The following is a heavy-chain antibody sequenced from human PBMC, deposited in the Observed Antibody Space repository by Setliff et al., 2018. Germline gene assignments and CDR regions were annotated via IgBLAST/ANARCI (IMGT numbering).Heavy chain of an antibody. CDR3: ARHPSSGSYYGGSIFYFDD. D-gene: IGHD1-26*01. Sequence: SETLSLTCTVSGGFINNGDYNWGWVRQPPGEGLECVASIHYSENTYYNPSLKTRVTISVDTSKNQFSLKLSFVTAADTAVYYCARHPSSGSYYGGSIFYFDDWGPGILVTVSS. J-gene: IGHJ4*02. V-gene: IGHV4-39*01. CDR2: IHYSENT. CDR1: GGFINNGDYN.